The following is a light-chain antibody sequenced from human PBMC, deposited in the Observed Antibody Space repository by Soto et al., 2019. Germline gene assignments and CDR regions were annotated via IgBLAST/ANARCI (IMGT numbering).Light chain of an antibody. J-gene: IGKJ4*01. CDR2: GAS. CDR1: QSVSNK. CDR3: QQYNNWPPVT. Sequence: ILMTQSPATLSVSPGERATLSCRAGQSVSNKLAWYQQRPGQAPRLLIYGASTRATGTPARFSGSGSGTEFTLTISSLQSEDFAVYYCQQYNNWPPVTFGGGTKVDIK. V-gene: IGKV3-15*01.